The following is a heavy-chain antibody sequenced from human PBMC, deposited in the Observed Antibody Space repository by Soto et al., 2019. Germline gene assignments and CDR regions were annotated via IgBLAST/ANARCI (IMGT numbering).Heavy chain of an antibody. CDR1: GTTFSNFA. CDR2: IILPFGTP. Sequence: QVRLVQSGAEVKKTGSSVKVSCEASGTTFSNFAIGWVRQAPGHGLEWMGGIILPFGTPNYAQKLQGRVTTSADESMTTAYMELRGLRSEDTAVYYCVRGPDYEGYFDYWGQGTLVTVSS. V-gene: IGHV1-69*12. D-gene: IGHD3-22*01. CDR3: VRGPDYEGYFDY. J-gene: IGHJ4*02.